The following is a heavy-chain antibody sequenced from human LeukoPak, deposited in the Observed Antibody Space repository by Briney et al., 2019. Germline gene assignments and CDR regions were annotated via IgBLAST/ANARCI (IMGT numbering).Heavy chain of an antibody. D-gene: IGHD3-10*01. J-gene: IGHJ4*02. CDR1: GGSISSGGYY. CDR2: IYYSGST. Sequence: PSETLSLTCTVSGGSISSGGYYWSWIRQHPGKGLGWIGYIYYSGSTYYNPSLKSRVTISVDTSKNQFSLKLSSVTAADTAVYYCARRPFMVRGEYYFDYWGQGTLVTVSS. V-gene: IGHV4-31*03. CDR3: ARRPFMVRGEYYFDY.